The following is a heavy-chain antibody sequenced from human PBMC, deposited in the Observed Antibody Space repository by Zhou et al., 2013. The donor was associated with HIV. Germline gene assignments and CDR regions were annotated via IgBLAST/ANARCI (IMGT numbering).Heavy chain of an antibody. J-gene: IGHJ3*02. V-gene: IGHV1-69*04. Sequence: QVQLVQSGAEVKKPGSSVKVSCQASGGTFSDYAISWVRQAPGQGLEWMGRIIPVIGIPNSAPHFQGRVTITADKSMTTVYMDLSSLRSEDTAVYYCAKAYASGWSDAFDIWGQGTMVTVSS. CDR3: AKAYASGWSDAFDI. CDR2: IIPVIGIP. CDR1: GGTFSDYA. D-gene: IGHD6-19*01.